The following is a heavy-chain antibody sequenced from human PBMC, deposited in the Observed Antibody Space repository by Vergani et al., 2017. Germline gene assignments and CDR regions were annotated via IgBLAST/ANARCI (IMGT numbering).Heavy chain of an antibody. Sequence: EVQLLQSEGAVVQPGGSLRLSCVASGFTFSSHAMSWVRQGHGQGLEWVSSIKNTGDSTQYADSVKGRFTISRDNSKNTLYLQMNSLSVEDTAVYYCGRGSDNYNWGQGTLVTVSS. CDR2: IKNTGDST. CDR1: GFTFSSHA. CDR3: GRGSDNYN. V-gene: IGHV3-23*01. J-gene: IGHJ4*02. D-gene: IGHD5-24*01.